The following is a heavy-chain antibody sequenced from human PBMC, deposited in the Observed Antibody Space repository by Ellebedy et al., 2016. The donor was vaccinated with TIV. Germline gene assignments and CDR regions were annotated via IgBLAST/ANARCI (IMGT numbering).Heavy chain of an antibody. J-gene: IGHJ4*02. V-gene: IGHV3-49*04. D-gene: IGHD2-21*02. Sequence: GESLKISCTASGFTFGDYAMSWVRQAPGKGLEWVGFIRSKAYGGTTEYAASVKGRFTISRDDSKSIAYLQMNSLKTEDTAVYYCTRGVVVTAPDYWGQGTLVTVSS. CDR3: TRGVVVTAPDY. CDR2: IRSKAYGGTT. CDR1: GFTFGDYA.